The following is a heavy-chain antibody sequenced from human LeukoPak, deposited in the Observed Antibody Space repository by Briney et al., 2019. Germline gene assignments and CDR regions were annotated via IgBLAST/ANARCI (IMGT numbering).Heavy chain of an antibody. CDR2: IYPGDSDT. D-gene: IGHD3-9*01. Sequence: GESLKISCKGSGYNFTSYWIGWVRQMPGKGLEWMGIIYPGDSDTRYSPSFQGQVTISADKSISTAHLQWSSLKASDTAMYYCARQGQYYDILTGYSKWGQGTLVTVSS. CDR1: GYNFTSYW. CDR3: ARQGQYYDILTGYSK. V-gene: IGHV5-51*01. J-gene: IGHJ4*02.